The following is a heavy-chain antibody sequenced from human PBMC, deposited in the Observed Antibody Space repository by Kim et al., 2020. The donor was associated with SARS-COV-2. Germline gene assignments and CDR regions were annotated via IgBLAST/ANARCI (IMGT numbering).Heavy chain of an antibody. CDR2: ISAYNGNT. Sequence: ASVKVSCKASGYTFTSYGISWVRQAPGQGLEWMGWISAYNGNTNYAQKLQGRVTMTTDTSTSTAYMELRSLRSDDTAVYYCARDELYYDSTFYGMDVWGQGTTVTVSS. CDR1: GYTFTSYG. D-gene: IGHD3-22*01. CDR3: ARDELYYDSTFYGMDV. J-gene: IGHJ6*02. V-gene: IGHV1-18*01.